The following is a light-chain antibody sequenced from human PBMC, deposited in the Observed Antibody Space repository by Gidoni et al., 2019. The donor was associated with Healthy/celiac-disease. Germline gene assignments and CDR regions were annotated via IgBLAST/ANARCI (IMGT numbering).Light chain of an antibody. CDR2: AAS. Sequence: DIQMTQSPSSLSASVGDRVTITCRASQSITNFLNWYQQKPGKAPKLLIDAASSLQSGVPSRFSGSGSGTDFTLTISSLQPEDFATYYCQQSYSDPHTFGQGTKVEIK. CDR1: QSITNF. CDR3: QQSYSDPHT. J-gene: IGKJ1*01. V-gene: IGKV1-39*01.